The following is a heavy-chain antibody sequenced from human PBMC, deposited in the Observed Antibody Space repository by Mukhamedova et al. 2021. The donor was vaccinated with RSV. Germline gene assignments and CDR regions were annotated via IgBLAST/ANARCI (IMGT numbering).Heavy chain of an antibody. V-gene: IGHV3-30*01. D-gene: IGHD5-24*01. J-gene: IGHJ2*01. Sequence: WDGSNKYYADSVKDRFTISRDNSKNTLYLQMNSLRAEDTAVYYCARDLSGVATIDWYFDLWGRGTLVTVSS. CDR3: ARDLSGVATIDWYFDL. CDR2: WDGSNK.